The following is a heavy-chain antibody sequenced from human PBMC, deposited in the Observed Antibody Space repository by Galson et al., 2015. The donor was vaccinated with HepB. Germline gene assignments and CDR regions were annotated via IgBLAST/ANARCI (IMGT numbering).Heavy chain of an antibody. J-gene: IGHJ4*02. D-gene: IGHD3-10*01. V-gene: IGHV3-72*01. Sequence: SLRLSCAASGFTFSDHYMDWVRQAPGKGLEWVGRIRKKANSYTTEYAASVKGRFAISRDDSKNSLYLQMNDLKTEDAAVYYCVGVGSGYYFDYWGQGTLVTVSS. CDR3: VGVGSGYYFDY. CDR2: IRKKANSYTT. CDR1: GFTFSDHY.